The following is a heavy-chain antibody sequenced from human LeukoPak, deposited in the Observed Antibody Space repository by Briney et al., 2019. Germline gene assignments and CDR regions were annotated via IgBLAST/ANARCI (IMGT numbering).Heavy chain of an antibody. J-gene: IGHJ4*02. Sequence: ASVKVSCKASGYTFTGYYMHWVRQAPGQGLEWMGWINPNSGGTNYAQKFQGRVTMTRDTSISTAYMELSRLRSDDTAVYYCARAKGYDRIQAPWGQGTLVTVSS. V-gene: IGHV1-2*02. D-gene: IGHD3-22*01. CDR3: ARAKGYDRIQAP. CDR2: INPNSGGT. CDR1: GYTFTGYY.